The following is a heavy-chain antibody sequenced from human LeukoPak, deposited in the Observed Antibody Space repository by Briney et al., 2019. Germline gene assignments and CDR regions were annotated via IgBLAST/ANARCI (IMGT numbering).Heavy chain of an antibody. D-gene: IGHD6-19*01. CDR3: AKVARYSSGWYFFDY. J-gene: IGHJ4*02. CDR1: GFTFSSYA. Sequence: GGSLRLSCAASGFTFSSYAMHWVRQAPGKGLEWVAVISYDGSNKYYADSVKGRFTISRDNAKNSLYLQMNSLRAEDTALYYCAKVARYSSGWYFFDYWGQGTLVTVSS. V-gene: IGHV3-30*04. CDR2: ISYDGSNK.